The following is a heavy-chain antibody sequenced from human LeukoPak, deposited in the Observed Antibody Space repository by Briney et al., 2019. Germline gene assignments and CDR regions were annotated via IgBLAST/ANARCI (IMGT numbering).Heavy chain of an antibody. CDR2: INPNSGGT. Sequence: GASVKVSCKASGYTFTGYYMHWVRQAPGQGLEWMGWINPNSGGTNYAQKFQGRVTMTRDTSISTAYMELSRLRSDDTAVYYCARDVPAGNALLWFGELRDYWGQGTLVTVSS. CDR1: GYTFTGYY. CDR3: ARDVPAGNALLWFGELRDY. J-gene: IGHJ4*02. V-gene: IGHV1-2*02. D-gene: IGHD3-10*01.